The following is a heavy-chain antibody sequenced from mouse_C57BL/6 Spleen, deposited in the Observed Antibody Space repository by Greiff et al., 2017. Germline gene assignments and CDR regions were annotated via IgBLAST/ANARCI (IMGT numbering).Heavy chain of an antibody. CDR3: ARKYYGSSYGYFDV. J-gene: IGHJ1*03. Sequence: VKLQESGPGLVAPSQSLSLPCTVSGSSLTSYSISWVRQLPGKGLEWLGVIWTGGGTTYNSALKYRLSISKDNSKSQVFLKMNRLQTDDTARYYCARKYYGSSYGYFDVWGTGTTVTVSS. V-gene: IGHV2-9-1*01. D-gene: IGHD1-1*01. CDR2: IWTGGGT. CDR1: GSSLTSYS.